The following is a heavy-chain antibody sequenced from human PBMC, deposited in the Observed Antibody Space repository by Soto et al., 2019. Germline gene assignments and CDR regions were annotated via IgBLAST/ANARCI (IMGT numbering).Heavy chain of an antibody. CDR2: IIPIFGTA. Sequence: QVQLVQSGAEVKQPGSSVKVSCKASGGTFSSYAISWVRQAPGQGLAWMGGIIPIFGTAKYAQKFQGRVTITVDESTSTAYMELSSLRSEDTAVYYCARKYYYGSGSYYRVGTYYYYGMDVWGQGTTVTVSS. CDR3: ARKYYYGSGSYYRVGTYYYYGMDV. D-gene: IGHD3-10*01. CDR1: GGTFSSYA. J-gene: IGHJ6*02. V-gene: IGHV1-69*01.